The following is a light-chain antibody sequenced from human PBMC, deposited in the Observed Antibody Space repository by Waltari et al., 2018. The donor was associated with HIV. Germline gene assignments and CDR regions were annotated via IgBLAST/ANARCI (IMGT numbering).Light chain of an antibody. V-gene: IGKV1-5*03. Sequence: DTHFTPSPPTLCVSVGERVTMSCLASQDIGTRLSWYQQRPAKAPTRLLSEASTSVNVVPSRVSGSGAGTKFTLTIAGLEPDDFAVYFCQQYEACCSFGRGTMLEV. CDR3: QQYEACCS. CDR1: QDIGTR. CDR2: EAS. J-gene: IGKJ2*02.